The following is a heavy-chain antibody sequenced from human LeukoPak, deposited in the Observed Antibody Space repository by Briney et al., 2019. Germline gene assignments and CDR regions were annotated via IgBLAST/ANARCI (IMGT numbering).Heavy chain of an antibody. J-gene: IGHJ3*02. Sequence: SETLSLTCAVSGGSISSSNWWSWVRQPPGKGLEWIGEIYHSGSTNYNPSLKSRVTISVDKSKNQFSLKLSSVTAADTAVYYCARVLAAAADAFDIWGQGTMVTVSS. CDR3: ARVLAAAADAFDI. V-gene: IGHV4-4*02. D-gene: IGHD6-13*01. CDR2: IYHSGST. CDR1: GGSISSSNW.